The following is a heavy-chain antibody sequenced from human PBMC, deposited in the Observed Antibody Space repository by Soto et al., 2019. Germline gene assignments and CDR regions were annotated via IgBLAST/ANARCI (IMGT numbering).Heavy chain of an antibody. Sequence: ASVKGACKVSGCGFSIYAIGWVRLTPGHGLEWMGGIVPIFGTTYYTQKFQGRATIIADDSTTTAYLEMSSLRSEDTAIYYCARVEAVAGLYNHPGLEVWGQGTAVTVS. J-gene: IGHJ6*02. V-gene: IGHV1-69*13. CDR3: ARVEAVAGLYNHPGLEV. D-gene: IGHD6-19*01. CDR2: IVPIFGTT. CDR1: GCGFSIYA.